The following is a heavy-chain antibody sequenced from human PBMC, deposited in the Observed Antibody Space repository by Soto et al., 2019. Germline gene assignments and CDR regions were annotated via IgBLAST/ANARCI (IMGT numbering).Heavy chain of an antibody. CDR2: VNHSGST. CDR3: ARSRRFCSGGSCYSSGKRWFDP. D-gene: IGHD2-15*01. J-gene: IGHJ5*02. V-gene: IGHV4-34*01. CDR1: GVSFSGYY. Sequence: SETLSLTCAVYGVSFSGYYWSWIRQPPGKGLEWIGEVNHSGSTNYNPSLKSRVTISVDTSKNHFSLNLISVTAADTAVYYCARSRRFCSGGSCYSSGKRWFDPWGQGTLVTVSS.